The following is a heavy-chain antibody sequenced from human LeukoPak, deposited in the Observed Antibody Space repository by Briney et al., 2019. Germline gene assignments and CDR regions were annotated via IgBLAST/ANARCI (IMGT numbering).Heavy chain of an antibody. CDR3: AERRFQLISEGYPYSFDY. V-gene: IGHV5-51*01. CDR1: GYSFTSYW. D-gene: IGHD2-2*01. Sequence: GESLKISCQGSGYSFTSYWIGWVRQLPGKGLEWMGIIYPGDSDTRYSPSFQGQVTISADKSISTAYLQWSSLKASDTAMYYCAERRFQLISEGYPYSFDYWGQGTLVTVSS. J-gene: IGHJ4*02. CDR2: IYPGDSDT.